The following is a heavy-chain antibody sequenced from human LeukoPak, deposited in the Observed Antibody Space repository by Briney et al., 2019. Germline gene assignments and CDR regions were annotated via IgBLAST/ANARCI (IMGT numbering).Heavy chain of an antibody. CDR1: GFTFSSYT. Sequence: GGSLRLSCSAFGFTFSSYTMHWVRQAPGKGPEYVSAISSNGGSTYYADSVKGRFTISRDNSKNTLYLQMSSLRAEDTAVYYCVKADYYDTSNYYYRYFQYWGQGTLVTVSS. CDR2: ISSNGGST. V-gene: IGHV3-64D*09. CDR3: VKADYYDTSNYYYRYFQY. J-gene: IGHJ1*01. D-gene: IGHD3-22*01.